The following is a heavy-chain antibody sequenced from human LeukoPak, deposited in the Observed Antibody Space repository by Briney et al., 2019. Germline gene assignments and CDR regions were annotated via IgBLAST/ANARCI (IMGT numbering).Heavy chain of an antibody. Sequence: GGSLRLSCAASGFTFDDYAMHWVRQAPGKGLEWVSGISWNSGSIGYADSVKGRFTISRDNAKNTLYLQMNSLRAEDTAVYYCAREYSSSSHYYYYYMDVWGKGTTVTVSS. CDR2: ISWNSGSI. V-gene: IGHV3-9*01. J-gene: IGHJ6*03. D-gene: IGHD6-6*01. CDR3: AREYSSSSHYYYYYMDV. CDR1: GFTFDDYA.